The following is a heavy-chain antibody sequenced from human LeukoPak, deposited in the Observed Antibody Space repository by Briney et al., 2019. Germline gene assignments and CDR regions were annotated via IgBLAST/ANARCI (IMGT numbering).Heavy chain of an antibody. CDR2: ISSSSSAR. D-gene: IGHD3-3*01. V-gene: IGHV3-48*01. Sequence: GGSLRLSCAASGFTFSNHSMNGVRQAPGKGLEWISYISSSSSARYYAGSVKGRFTISRDDASNSLYLQMNSLRAEDTAIYYCARMSGSRLPGYWGQGALVTVSS. CDR3: ARMSGSRLPGY. J-gene: IGHJ4*02. CDR1: GFTFSNHS.